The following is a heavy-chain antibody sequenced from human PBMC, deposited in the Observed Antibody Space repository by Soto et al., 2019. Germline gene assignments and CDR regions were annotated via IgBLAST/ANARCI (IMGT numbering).Heavy chain of an antibody. V-gene: IGHV3-23*01. CDR1: GFTFSSYA. J-gene: IGHJ4*02. D-gene: IGHD3-3*01. CDR2: ISGSGGST. CDR3: AKDWRYMDDYFDY. Sequence: EVQLLESGGGLVQPGGSLRLSCAASGFTFSSYAMSWVRQAPGKGLEWVSAISGSGGSTYYADSVKGRFTISRDNSKNTLYLEMNSLRAEDTAVYYCAKDWRYMDDYFDYWGQGTLVTVSS.